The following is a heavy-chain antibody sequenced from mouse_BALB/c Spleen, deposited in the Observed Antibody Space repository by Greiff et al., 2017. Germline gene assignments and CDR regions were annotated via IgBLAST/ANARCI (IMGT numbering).Heavy chain of an antibody. D-gene: IGHD2-3*01. CDR1: GYSITSDYA. V-gene: IGHV3-2*02. CDR2: ISYSGST. Sequence: EVKLQESGPGLVKPSQSLSHTCTVTGYSITSDYAWNWIRQFPGNKLEWMGYISYSGSTSYNPSLKSRISITRDTSKNQFFLQLNSVTTEDTATYYCARYDGFYFDYWGQGTTLTVSS. CDR3: ARYDGFYFDY. J-gene: IGHJ2*01.